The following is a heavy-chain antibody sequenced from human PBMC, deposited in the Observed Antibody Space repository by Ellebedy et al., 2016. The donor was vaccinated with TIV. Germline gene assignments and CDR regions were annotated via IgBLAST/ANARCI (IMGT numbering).Heavy chain of an antibody. J-gene: IGHJ3*02. CDR3: AKGYSSVWYGSGGGFDI. CDR1: GFTFSNYA. CDR2: ISGSGGST. Sequence: GESLKISCAASGFTFSNYAMTWVRQAPGKGLEWVSGISGSGGSTYYADSVKGRFAISRDNSKNTLYLQMTFLRGEDTAIYYCAKGYSSVWYGSGGGFDIWGLGTMVTVSS. V-gene: IGHV3-23*01. D-gene: IGHD6-19*01.